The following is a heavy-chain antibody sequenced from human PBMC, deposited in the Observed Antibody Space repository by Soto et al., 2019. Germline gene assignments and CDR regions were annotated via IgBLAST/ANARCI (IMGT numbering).Heavy chain of an antibody. V-gene: IGHV4-31*03. CDR3: ARVSSKGYYYYGMDV. J-gene: IGHJ6*02. D-gene: IGHD6-13*01. CDR1: GGSISSGGYY. Sequence: SETLSLTCTVSGGSISSGGYYWSWIRQHPGKGLEWIGYIYYSGSTYYNPSLKSRVTISVDTSKNRFSLKLSSVTAADTAVYYCARVSSKGYYYYGMDVWGQGTTVTVSS. CDR2: IYYSGST.